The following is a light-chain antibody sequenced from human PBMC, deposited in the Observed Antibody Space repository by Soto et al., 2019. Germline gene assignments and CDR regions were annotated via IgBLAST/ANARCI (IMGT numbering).Light chain of an antibody. Sequence: QSALTQPASVSGSPGQSITISCTGTSNDVGGYNYVSWYQQYPGKAPKLMIYDVSNRPSGVSNRFSGSKSGNTASLTISGLQAEDEADYYCSSYTTSSTYVFGTGTKLTV. V-gene: IGLV2-14*01. CDR2: DVS. J-gene: IGLJ1*01. CDR3: SSYTTSSTYV. CDR1: SNDVGGYNY.